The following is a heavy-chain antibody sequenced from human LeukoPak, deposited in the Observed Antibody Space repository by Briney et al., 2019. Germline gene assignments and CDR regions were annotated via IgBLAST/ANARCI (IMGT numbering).Heavy chain of an antibody. CDR2: MNPNSGNT. V-gene: IGHV1-8*01. Sequence: ASVKVSCKASGYTFTSYDINRVRQATGQGLEWMGWMNPNSGNTGYAQKFQGRVTMTRNTSVSTAYMELSSLRSEDTAVYYCARGYWLPTEYYYYYGMDVWGQGTTVTVSS. CDR3: ARGYWLPTEYYYYYGMDV. J-gene: IGHJ6*02. D-gene: IGHD1-14*01. CDR1: GYTFTSYD.